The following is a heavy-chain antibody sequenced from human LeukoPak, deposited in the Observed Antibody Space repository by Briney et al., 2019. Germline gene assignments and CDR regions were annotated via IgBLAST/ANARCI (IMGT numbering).Heavy chain of an antibody. V-gene: IGHV4-38-2*02. CDR1: GYSISSGYY. CDR3: AREGDYYYYMDV. CDR2: IYHSGST. Sequence: SETLSLTCTVSGYSISSGYYWGWIRQPPGKGLEWIGSIYHSGSTYYNPSLKSRVTISVDTSKNQFSLKLSSVTAADTAVYYCAREGDYYYYMDVWSKGTTVTVSS. J-gene: IGHJ6*03.